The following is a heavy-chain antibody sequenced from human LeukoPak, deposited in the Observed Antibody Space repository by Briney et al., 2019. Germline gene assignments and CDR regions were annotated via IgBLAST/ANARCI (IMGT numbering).Heavy chain of an antibody. CDR2: INSDESST. V-gene: IGHV3-74*01. CDR1: GFTFSNYW. Sequence: GGSLRLSCAASGFTFSNYWMHWVRQAPGKGLVWVSRINSDESSTSYADSVKGRFTISRDNAKNTLYLQMNSLRAEDTAVYYCARGGFGELFSSWFDPWGQGTLVTVSS. J-gene: IGHJ5*02. D-gene: IGHD3-10*01. CDR3: ARGGFGELFSSWFDP.